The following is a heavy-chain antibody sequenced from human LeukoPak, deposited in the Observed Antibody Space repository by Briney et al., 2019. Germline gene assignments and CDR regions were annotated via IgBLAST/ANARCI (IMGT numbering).Heavy chain of an antibody. V-gene: IGHV3-53*01. D-gene: IGHD6-19*01. CDR2: IYSDDSR. J-gene: IGHJ4*02. CDR3: ARSDYTSGWYFYY. Sequence: GGSLRLSYAASGFTVSGTFMSWVRQAPGKGLEWVSIIYSDDSRYSADSVKGRFTISRDNSKNTLYLQMNSLRAEDTAVYYCARSDYTSGWYFYYWGQGTLVTVSS. CDR1: GFTVSGTF.